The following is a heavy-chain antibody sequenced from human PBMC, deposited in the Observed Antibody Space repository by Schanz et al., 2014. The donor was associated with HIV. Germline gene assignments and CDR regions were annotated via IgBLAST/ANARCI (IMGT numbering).Heavy chain of an antibody. CDR1: GGSFSGYY. CDR3: ARGDDYYGSGTPAYYHAMDV. Sequence: QVQLQESGPGLVKPSETLSLTCAVYGGSFSGYYWSWIRQPPGKGLEWIGEINHSGSTNYNPSLKSRVTISVDTSKNQVSLKLSSVTAADTAVYYCARGDDYYGSGTPAYYHAMDVWGQGTTVTVSS. V-gene: IGHV4-34*01. D-gene: IGHD3-10*01. CDR2: INHSGST. J-gene: IGHJ6*02.